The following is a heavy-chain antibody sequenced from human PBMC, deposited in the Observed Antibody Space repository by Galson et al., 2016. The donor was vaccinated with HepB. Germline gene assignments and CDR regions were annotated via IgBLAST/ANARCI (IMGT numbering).Heavy chain of an antibody. Sequence: SLRLSCAASGFTFTSYSMFWVRQAPGKGLEWVSSISSTSSYIYYADSVKGRFTISRDNAKNSLYLQMHSLRAEDTAVYYCARADGFNTPFFDSWGQGTLVTVSS. CDR2: ISSTSSYI. J-gene: IGHJ4*02. CDR1: GFTFTSYS. CDR3: ARADGFNTPFFDS. D-gene: IGHD5-24*01. V-gene: IGHV3-21*01.